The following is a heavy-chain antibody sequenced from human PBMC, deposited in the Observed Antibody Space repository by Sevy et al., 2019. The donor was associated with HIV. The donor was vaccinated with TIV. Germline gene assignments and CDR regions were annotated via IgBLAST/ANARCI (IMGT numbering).Heavy chain of an antibody. Sequence: SETLSLTCTVSGGSISSYYWSWIRQPPGKGLEWIGYIYYSGSTNYNPSLKSRVTISVDTSKNQFSLKLSSVTAADTAVYYCARLTTVRSGVDYWGQRTLVTVSS. D-gene: IGHD4-4*01. CDR3: ARLTTVRSGVDY. CDR1: GGSISSYY. CDR2: IYYSGST. V-gene: IGHV4-59*12. J-gene: IGHJ4*02.